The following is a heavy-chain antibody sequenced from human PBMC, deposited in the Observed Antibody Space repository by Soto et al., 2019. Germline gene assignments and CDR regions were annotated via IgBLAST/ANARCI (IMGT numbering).Heavy chain of an antibody. CDR2: IYYSGST. CDR3: ARVLFLAVAGKSEGWFDP. J-gene: IGHJ5*02. V-gene: IGHV4-30-4*01. D-gene: IGHD6-19*01. Sequence: QVQLQESGPGLVKPSQTLSLTCTVSGGSISSGDYYWSWIRQPPGKGLEWIGYIYYSGSTYYNPPLKRRITISVDTSKNQFSLKLSSLTAADTAVYYCARVLFLAVAGKSEGWFDPWGQGTLVTVSS. CDR1: GGSISSGDYY.